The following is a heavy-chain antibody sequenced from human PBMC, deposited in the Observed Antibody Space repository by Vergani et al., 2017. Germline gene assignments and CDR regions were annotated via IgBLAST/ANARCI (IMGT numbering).Heavy chain of an antibody. CDR2: ISGSGGST. CDR1: GFTFSSYA. D-gene: IGHD2-2*01. V-gene: IGHV3-23*01. CDR3: ANEGLGPRCCSNTSCGPHYFDY. J-gene: IGHJ4*02. Sequence: EVQLLESGGGLVQPGGSLRLSCAASGFTFSSYAMSWVRQAPGKGLEWVSAISGSGGSTSYADSVKGRFTISRDNSKNTLYLQMNSLRAEDTAVYYCANEGLGPRCCSNTSCGPHYFDYWGQGTLVTVSS.